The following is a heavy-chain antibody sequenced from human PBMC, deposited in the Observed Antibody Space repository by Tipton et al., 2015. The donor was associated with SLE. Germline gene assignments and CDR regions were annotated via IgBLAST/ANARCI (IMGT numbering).Heavy chain of an antibody. D-gene: IGHD3-22*01. CDR1: GGSISSDY. V-gene: IGHV4-59*01. Sequence: TLSPTCTVSGGSISSDYWSWIRQTPGMGLQWIGHIHYSGSTNYNPSLKSRVIISLDTSKNQLSLKLSSVTAADTALYYCARGRLFRYDSSAPWFDPWGQGTLVTVSS. J-gene: IGHJ5*02. CDR3: ARGRLFRYDSSAPWFDP. CDR2: IHYSGST.